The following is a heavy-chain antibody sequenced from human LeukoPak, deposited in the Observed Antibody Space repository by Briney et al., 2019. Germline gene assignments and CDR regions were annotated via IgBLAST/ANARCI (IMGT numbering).Heavy chain of an antibody. J-gene: IGHJ4*02. CDR1: GGTFSSYA. Sequence: SVKVSCKASGGTFSSYAISWVRQAPGQGLEWMGGIIPIFGTANYAQKFQGRVTITADESTSTAYVELSSLRSEDTAVYYCARVRYCSSTSCYPGRPSFDYWGQGTLVTVSS. V-gene: IGHV1-69*13. CDR2: IIPIFGTA. CDR3: ARVRYCSSTSCYPGRPSFDY. D-gene: IGHD2-2*01.